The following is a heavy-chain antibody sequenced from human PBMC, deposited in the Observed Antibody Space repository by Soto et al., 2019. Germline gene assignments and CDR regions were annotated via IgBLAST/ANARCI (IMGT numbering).Heavy chain of an antibody. J-gene: IGHJ6*02. V-gene: IGHV5-10-1*01. CDR2: IDPSDSYT. CDR1: GYSFTSYW. Sequence: GESLKISCKGSGYSFTSYWISGVRQMPGKGLEWMGRIDPSDSYTNYSPSFQGHVTISADKSISTAYLQWSSLKASDTAMYYCARPDSSSSGMDVWGQGTTVTVSS. D-gene: IGHD6-6*01. CDR3: ARPDSSSSGMDV.